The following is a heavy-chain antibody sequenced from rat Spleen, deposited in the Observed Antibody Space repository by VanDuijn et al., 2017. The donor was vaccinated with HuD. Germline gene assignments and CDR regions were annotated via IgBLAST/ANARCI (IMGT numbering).Heavy chain of an antibody. V-gene: IGHV5-20*01. CDR1: GFTFSDYY. D-gene: IGHD4-3*01. CDR2: ISYDGGST. CDR3: TTEFGVRVMDA. Sequence: EAQLVESGGGLVQPGRSLKLSCAASGFTFSDYYMAWVRQAPTQGLEWVASISYDGGSTFYRDSVKGRFTISRDDATSSLYLQMDSLRSEDTATYYCTTEFGVRVMDAWGQGASVTVSS. J-gene: IGHJ4*01.